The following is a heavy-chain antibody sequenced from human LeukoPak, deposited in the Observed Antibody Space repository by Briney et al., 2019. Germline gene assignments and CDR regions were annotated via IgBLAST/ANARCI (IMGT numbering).Heavy chain of an antibody. J-gene: IGHJ4*02. Sequence: WXXVXXXGXXTYYAXSVXGXFTISRDNSKNTLFLHMNSLRAXDTAVYXCAXGGYSYGSGYXGQGTLVTVSS. D-gene: IGHD5-18*01. CDR2: XXXGXXT. CDR3: AXGGYSYGSGY. V-gene: IGHV3-53*01.